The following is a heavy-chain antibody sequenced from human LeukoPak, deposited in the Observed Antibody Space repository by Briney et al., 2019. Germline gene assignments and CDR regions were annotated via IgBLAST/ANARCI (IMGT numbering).Heavy chain of an antibody. J-gene: IGHJ4*02. V-gene: IGHV1-46*01. CDR3: ARTYSSSSLVD. Sequence: GVSVKVSCKASGFTFTIYYMHWVRQVPGQGLEWMGIINPSGGSTTYAQRFQGRVTMTRDTSTSTVYMELRSLRSDDTAVYYCARTYSSSSLVDWGQGTLVTVSS. CDR2: INPSGGST. CDR1: GFTFTIYY. D-gene: IGHD6-6*01.